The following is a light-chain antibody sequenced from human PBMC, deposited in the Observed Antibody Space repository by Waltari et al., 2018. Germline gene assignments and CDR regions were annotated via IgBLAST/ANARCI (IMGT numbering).Light chain of an antibody. CDR1: QGISGY. Sequence: IQLTQSPYFLSASVGDRVTITFRASQGISGYLAWYQQRPGKGPKLLIYAASTLQSGVPSRFSGSGSGADFTLTISSLQPEDFATYFCQQFNAYPLTFGGGTKVEI. CDR2: AAS. J-gene: IGKJ4*01. V-gene: IGKV1-9*01. CDR3: QQFNAYPLT.